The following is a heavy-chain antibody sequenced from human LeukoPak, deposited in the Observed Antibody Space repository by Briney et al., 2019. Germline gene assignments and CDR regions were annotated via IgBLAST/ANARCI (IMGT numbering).Heavy chain of an antibody. V-gene: IGHV3-11*01. CDR1: GFTFSTYW. D-gene: IGHD6-13*01. J-gene: IGHJ4*02. CDR3: ARTPAESWPPAVGYFDY. CDR2: ISSSGSTI. Sequence: GGSLRLSCAASGFTFSTYWMHWVRQAPGKGLEWVSYISSSGSTIYYADSEKGRFTISRDNAKNSLYLQMNSLRAEDTAVYYCARTPAESWPPAVGYFDYWGQGTLVTVSS.